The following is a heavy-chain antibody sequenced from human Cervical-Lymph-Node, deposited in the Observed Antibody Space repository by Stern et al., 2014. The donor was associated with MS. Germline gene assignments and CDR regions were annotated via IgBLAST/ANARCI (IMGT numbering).Heavy chain of an antibody. V-gene: IGHV5-51*01. CDR2: IFPSDSAT. CDR1: GYSFFSYW. Sequence: VQLVESGAEVKKPGESLKIACKGSGYSFFSYWIAWVRQMPGKGLEWMGMIFPSDSATRYSPSFEGQVTISVDKSTSTAYLHWSSLKASDTARYYCGREVAMTAGLLGFWGQGTQVIVS. CDR3: GREVAMTAGLLGF. D-gene: IGHD3-22*01. J-gene: IGHJ4*02.